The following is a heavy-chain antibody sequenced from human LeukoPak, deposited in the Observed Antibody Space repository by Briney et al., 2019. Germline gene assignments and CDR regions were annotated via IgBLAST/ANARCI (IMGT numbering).Heavy chain of an antibody. J-gene: IGHJ3*02. Sequence: SETLSLTCTVSGGSISSYYWSWIRQPPGKGLEWIGYIYCSGSTNYNPSLKSRVTISVDTSKNQFSLKLSSVTAADTAVYYCARDSIAVAGLDAFDIWGQGTMVTVSS. CDR3: ARDSIAVAGLDAFDI. CDR2: IYCSGST. D-gene: IGHD6-19*01. CDR1: GGSISSYY. V-gene: IGHV4-59*01.